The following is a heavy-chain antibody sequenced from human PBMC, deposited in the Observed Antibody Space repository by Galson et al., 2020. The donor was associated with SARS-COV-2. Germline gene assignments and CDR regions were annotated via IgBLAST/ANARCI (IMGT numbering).Heavy chain of an antibody. D-gene: IGHD1-20*01. CDR2: ISGSGGRT. V-gene: IGHV3-23*01. CDR3: AKEREHQEYNWNGGDYYDGMDG. J-gene: IGHJ6*02. Sequence: GGSLRLTCAASGFTFSSYAMSWVRQAPGKGLECVSAISGSGGRTYYADSVKGRFTISRDNSKNTLYLQMNSLRAEDTAVYYCAKEREHQEYNWNGGDYYDGMDGWGQGTTVTVSS. CDR1: GFTFSSYA.